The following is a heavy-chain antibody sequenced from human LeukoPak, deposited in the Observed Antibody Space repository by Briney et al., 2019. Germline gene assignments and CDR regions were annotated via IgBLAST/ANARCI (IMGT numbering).Heavy chain of an antibody. CDR2: ISTYNGNT. Sequence: ASVKVSCKASGYTFTGYYMHWVRQAPGQGLEWMGWISTYNGNTNYAQKVQGRVTMTTDTSTSTAYMELRILGSDDTAVYYCAGGGWNQLSYWGQGTLVTVSS. D-gene: IGHD2-2*01. CDR1: GYTFTGYY. CDR3: AGGGWNQLSY. J-gene: IGHJ4*02. V-gene: IGHV1-18*04.